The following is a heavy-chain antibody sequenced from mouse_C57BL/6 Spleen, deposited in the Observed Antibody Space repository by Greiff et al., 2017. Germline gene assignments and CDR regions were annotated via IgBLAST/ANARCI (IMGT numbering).Heavy chain of an antibody. J-gene: IGHJ4*01. CDR1: GFNIKDYY. Sequence: VQLQQSGAELVKPGASVKLSCTASGFNIKDYYMHWVKQRTEQGLEWIGRIDPEDGENKYAPKFQGKATITADTSSNTAYLQLSSLTSEDTAVYYCARGRLRWAMDYWGQGTSVTVSS. CDR2: IDPEDGEN. CDR3: ARGRLRWAMDY. D-gene: IGHD2-4*01. V-gene: IGHV14-2*01.